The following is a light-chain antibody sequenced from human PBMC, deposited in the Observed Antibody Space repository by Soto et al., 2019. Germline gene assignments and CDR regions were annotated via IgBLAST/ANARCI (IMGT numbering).Light chain of an antibody. J-gene: IGKJ2*01. CDR3: QQYNGYPYT. Sequence: DIQMTQSPSTLSASVGDRVTITCRASQNIGNWLAWYQQKPGKAPKFVIYDASILESGVPSRFSGSGPGTEFTLTISSLQPDDFATYYCQQYNGYPYTFGQGTKLEIK. CDR2: DAS. CDR1: QNIGNW. V-gene: IGKV1-5*01.